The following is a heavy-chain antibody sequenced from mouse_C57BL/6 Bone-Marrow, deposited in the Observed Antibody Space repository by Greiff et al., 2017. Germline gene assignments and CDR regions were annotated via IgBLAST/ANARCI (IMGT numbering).Heavy chain of an antibody. V-gene: IGHV2-2*01. Sequence: VQLKESGPGLVQPSQSLSITCTVSGFSLTSYGVHWVRQSPGKGLEWLGVIWSGGSTDYNAAFISRLSISKDNSKSQVFFKMNSLQADDTAIYYCARNEGGNWFAYWGQGTLVTVSA. J-gene: IGHJ3*01. CDR1: GFSLTSYG. D-gene: IGHD2-1*01. CDR3: ARNEGGNWFAY. CDR2: IWSGGST.